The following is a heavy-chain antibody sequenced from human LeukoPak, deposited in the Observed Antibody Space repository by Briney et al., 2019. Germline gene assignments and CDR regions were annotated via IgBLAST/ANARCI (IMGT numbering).Heavy chain of an antibody. D-gene: IGHD2-15*01. V-gene: IGHV4-59*01. CDR3: ARVSGRVAAIGY. J-gene: IGHJ4*02. Sequence: SETLSLTCTVSGDSISSYYWSWIRQPPGKGLEWIGYIYYSGSTNYNPSLKSRVTISVDTSKNQFSLQLSSVTAADTAMYYCARVSGRVAAIGYWGQGTLVTVSS. CDR2: IYYSGST. CDR1: GDSISSYY.